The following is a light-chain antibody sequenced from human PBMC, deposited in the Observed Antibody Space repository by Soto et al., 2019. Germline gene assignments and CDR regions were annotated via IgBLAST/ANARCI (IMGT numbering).Light chain of an antibody. J-gene: IGLJ1*01. V-gene: IGLV1-47*02. CDR2: SNN. Sequence: QSVLTQPPSASGTPGQRVTISCSGSSSNIGSNYVYCYQQLPGPAPKLLLYSNNQRPPGVPDRFSGSKSGTSASPAITVLRFEDEADYYCAAWDDSLGGCYVFGTGTKVTVL. CDR1: SSNIGSNY. CDR3: AAWDDSLGGCYV.